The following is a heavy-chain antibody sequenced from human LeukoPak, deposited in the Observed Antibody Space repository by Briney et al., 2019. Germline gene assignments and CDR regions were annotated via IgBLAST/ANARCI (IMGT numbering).Heavy chain of an antibody. Sequence: SETLSLTCTVSGYSISSGYYWGWIRQPPGKGLEWIGSIYHSGSTYYNPSLKSRVTISVDTSKNQFSLKLSSVTAADTAVYYCASFYGGNFKGDYWGQGTLVTVSS. CDR2: IYHSGST. J-gene: IGHJ4*02. CDR1: GYSISSGYY. V-gene: IGHV4-38-2*02. D-gene: IGHD4-23*01. CDR3: ASFYGGNFKGDY.